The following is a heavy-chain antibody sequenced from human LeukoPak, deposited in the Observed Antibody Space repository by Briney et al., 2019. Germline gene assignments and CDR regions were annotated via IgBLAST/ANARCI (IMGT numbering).Heavy chain of an antibody. J-gene: IGHJ4*02. Sequence: SVKVSCKASGYTFTSYGISWVRQAPGQGLEWMGRIIPILGIANYAQKFQGRVTITADKSTSTAYMELSSLRSEDTAGYYCARADRSYYYGSGSPLYWGQGTLVTVSS. D-gene: IGHD3-10*01. CDR1: GYTFTSYG. CDR2: IIPILGIA. CDR3: ARADRSYYYGSGSPLY. V-gene: IGHV1-69*04.